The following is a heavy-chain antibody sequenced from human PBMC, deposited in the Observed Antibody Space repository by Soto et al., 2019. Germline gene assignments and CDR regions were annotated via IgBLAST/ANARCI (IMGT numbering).Heavy chain of an antibody. CDR3: ARDQATHAQVAAAGDYYYYGMDV. V-gene: IGHV1-46*01. J-gene: IGHJ6*02. CDR1: GYTFTSYY. D-gene: IGHD6-13*01. CDR2: INPSGGST. Sequence: QVQLVQSGAEVKKPGASVKVSCKASGYTFTSYYMHWVRQAPGQGLEWMGIINPSGGSTSYAQKFQGRVTMTRDTSTSTVYMELSSLRSEDTAVYYCARDQATHAQVAAAGDYYYYGMDVWGQGTTVTVSS.